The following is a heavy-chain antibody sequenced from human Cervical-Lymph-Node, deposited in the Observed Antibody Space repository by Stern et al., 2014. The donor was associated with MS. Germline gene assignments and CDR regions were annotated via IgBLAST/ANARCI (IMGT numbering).Heavy chain of an antibody. CDR3: TASGGGPHDYYFEW. CDR2: ISPFFGTT. V-gene: IGHV1-69*01. D-gene: IGHD2-21*02. Sequence: VQLVQSGDAAKKPGSSVKVFCKTLGGTFSNYGFFWVRQAPGQGLEWMGGISPFFGTTNYAQQFQGRVTITADESTRTVYMELRSLRSDDSAIYYCTASGGGPHDYYFEWWGQGTLVTVSS. J-gene: IGHJ4*02. CDR1: GGTFSNYG.